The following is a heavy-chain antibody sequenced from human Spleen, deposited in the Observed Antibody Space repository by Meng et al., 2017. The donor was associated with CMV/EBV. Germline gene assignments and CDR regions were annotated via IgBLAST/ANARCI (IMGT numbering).Heavy chain of an antibody. V-gene: IGHV1-18*01. J-gene: IGHJ4*02. CDR3: ARGHLSGDLEAY. Sequence: QVQLLLSGAEVKKPGASVKGSFKASGSTFTSYGTNWVRQAPGQGLEWMGWISAYNGNTNYAQKLQGRVTMTTDTSTSTAYMELRSLRSDDTAVYYCARGHLSGDLEAYWGQGTLVTVSS. CDR1: GSTFTSYG. D-gene: IGHD2-21*01. CDR2: ISAYNGNT.